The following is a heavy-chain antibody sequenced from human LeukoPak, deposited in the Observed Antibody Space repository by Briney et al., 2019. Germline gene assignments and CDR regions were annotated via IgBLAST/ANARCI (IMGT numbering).Heavy chain of an antibody. Sequence: GGSLRLSCAASGFTFSDYYMSWIRQAPGKGLEWVSYISSSSSSYIYYADSVKGRFTISRDNAKNSLYLQMNSLRAEDTAVYYCVRGGYDSSPHDYWGQGTLVTVSS. V-gene: IGHV3-11*06. CDR2: ISSSSSSYI. CDR3: VRGGYDSSPHDY. J-gene: IGHJ4*02. D-gene: IGHD6-13*01. CDR1: GFTFSDYY.